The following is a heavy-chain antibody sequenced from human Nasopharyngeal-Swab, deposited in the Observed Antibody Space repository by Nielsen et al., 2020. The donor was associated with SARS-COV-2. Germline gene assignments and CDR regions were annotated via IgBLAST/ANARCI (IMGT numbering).Heavy chain of an antibody. D-gene: IGHD1-26*01. CDR2: ISGSGDTT. CDR3: ARSYSGSYYGAFDY. V-gene: IGHV3-23*01. Sequence: GESLKISCAASGFTFSSYAMSWVRRAPGKGLEWVSIISGSGDTTYYADSVKGRFTISRDNSKNTLYLQMNSLRAEDTAVYYCARSYSGSYYGAFDYWGQGTLVTVSS. J-gene: IGHJ4*02. CDR1: GFTFSSYA.